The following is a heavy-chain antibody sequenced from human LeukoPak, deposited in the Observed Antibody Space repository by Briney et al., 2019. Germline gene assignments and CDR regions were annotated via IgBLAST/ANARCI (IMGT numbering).Heavy chain of an antibody. D-gene: IGHD3-3*01. CDR3: AKDLGRGYDFWSGSRGSDY. CDR1: GFTFTDYG. Sequence: GGSLRLSCATSGFTFTDYGMNWVRQAPGEGLQWVSGISGSGSSTYYANSVKGRFTISRDNSKNTLYLQMNSLRAEDTAVYYCAKDLGRGYDFWSGSRGSDYWGQGTLVTVSS. CDR2: ISGSGSST. V-gene: IGHV3-23*01. J-gene: IGHJ4*02.